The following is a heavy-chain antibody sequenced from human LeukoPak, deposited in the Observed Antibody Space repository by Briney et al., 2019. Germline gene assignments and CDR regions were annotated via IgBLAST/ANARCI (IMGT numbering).Heavy chain of an antibody. D-gene: IGHD3-22*01. CDR3: ASDYYDSSGYYLLDY. CDR1: GFTFSSYS. Sequence: GGSLKLSCAASGFTFSSYSMNWVRQAPGKGLEWVSSISSSSSYIYYADSVKGRFTISRDNAKNSLYLQMNSLRAEDTAVYYCASDYYDSSGYYLLDYWGQGTLVTVSS. CDR2: ISSSSSYI. J-gene: IGHJ4*02. V-gene: IGHV3-21*01.